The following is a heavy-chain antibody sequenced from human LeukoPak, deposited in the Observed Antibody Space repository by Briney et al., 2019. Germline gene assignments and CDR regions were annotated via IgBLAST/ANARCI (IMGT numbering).Heavy chain of an antibody. CDR1: GYSFTNYW. J-gene: IGHJ4*02. V-gene: IGHV5-51*01. CDR3: ARPEGGGSYYELNY. D-gene: IGHD1-26*01. Sequence: GESLKISCKGSGYSFTNYWIDWVRQMPGKGLEWMRIIYPGDSDTRYSPSFQGQVTISADKSISTAYLQWSSLKAADTAIYYCARPEGGGSYYELNYWGQGTLVTVSS. CDR2: IYPGDSDT.